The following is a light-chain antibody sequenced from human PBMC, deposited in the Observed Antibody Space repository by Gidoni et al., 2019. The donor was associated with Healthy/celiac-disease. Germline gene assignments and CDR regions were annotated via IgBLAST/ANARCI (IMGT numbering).Light chain of an antibody. CDR1: QGISTL. CDR3: QQVNSYPT. J-gene: IGKJ5*01. CDR2: AAS. Sequence: DIQLTQSPSFMSASVGDRVTITCRASQGISTLLAWYQQQPGRAPKLLMHAASTLDRGVPSRFSGSGSGTEFTLTINSLQPEDVAIYYCQQVNSYPTFGHGTRLEIK. V-gene: IGKV1-9*01.